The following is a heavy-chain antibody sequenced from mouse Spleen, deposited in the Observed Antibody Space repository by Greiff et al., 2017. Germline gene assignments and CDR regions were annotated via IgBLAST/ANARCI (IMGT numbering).Heavy chain of an antibody. CDR2: ISSGGGNT. CDR1: GFTFSSYA. D-gene: IGHD4-1*01. J-gene: IGHJ1*01. CDR3: ARPANWDWYFDV. Sequence: EVQLQESGGGLVKLGGSLKLSCAASGFTFSSYAMSWVRQTPEKRLEWVATISSGGGNTYYPDSVKGRFTISRDNAKNTLYLQMSSLKSEDTAMYYCARPANWDWYFDVWGAGTTVTVSS. V-gene: IGHV5-9-3*01.